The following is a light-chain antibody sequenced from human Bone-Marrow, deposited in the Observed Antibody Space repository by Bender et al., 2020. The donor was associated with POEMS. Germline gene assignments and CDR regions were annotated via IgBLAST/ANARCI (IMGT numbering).Light chain of an antibody. J-gene: IGLJ2*01. Sequence: QSALTQPASVSGSPGQSITISCIGTSYDVGDHNSVSWYQQHPCKAPRLIIYEVSVRPSGVSYRFSGSRSGNTASLDISGLQPEDEADYYCSSYTTYSTVVFGGGTKLTVL. CDR3: SSYTTYSTVV. CDR1: SYDVGDHNS. CDR2: EVS. V-gene: IGLV2-14*03.